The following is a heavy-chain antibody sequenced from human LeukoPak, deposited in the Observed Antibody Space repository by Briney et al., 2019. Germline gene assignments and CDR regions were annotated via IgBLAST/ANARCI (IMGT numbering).Heavy chain of an antibody. J-gene: IGHJ4*02. V-gene: IGHV2-70*11. CDR3: ARMWGYNWNYIDS. CDR2: IDWDDDK. CDR1: GFALTTSGMC. Sequence: ESGPALVKPTQTLTLTCTFSGFALTTSGMCVSWIRQPPGKALEWLARIDWDDDKYYSTSLEAGLTISKDTSKNQVVLTMTNMDPVDTATYYCARMWGYNWNYIDSWGQGTLVTVSS. D-gene: IGHD1-20*01.